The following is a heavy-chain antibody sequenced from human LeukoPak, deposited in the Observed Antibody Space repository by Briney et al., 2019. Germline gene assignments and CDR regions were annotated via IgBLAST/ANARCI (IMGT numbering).Heavy chain of an antibody. J-gene: IGHJ6*02. CDR2: ISDYNGNT. CDR1: GYTFSLYG. Sequence: ASVKVSCKSSGYTFSLYGLSWVRQAPGQGVEWMGWISDYNGNTEYAQKCQGRVRLTTDTGTTTEYMELRSVRPDDTAVYCCEREGYYHGSGTYSPPKYYGMDVWGQGTMVTVSS. CDR3: EREGYYHGSGTYSPPKYYGMDV. D-gene: IGHD3-10*01. V-gene: IGHV1-18*01.